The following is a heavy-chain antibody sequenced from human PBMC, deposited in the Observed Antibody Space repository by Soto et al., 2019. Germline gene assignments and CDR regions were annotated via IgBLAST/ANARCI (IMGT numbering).Heavy chain of an antibody. J-gene: IGHJ5*02. CDR3: TTVTRRYSSGWYGH. CDR1: GFTLSKAW. CDR2: IKSKADGGTT. D-gene: IGHD6-19*01. Sequence: PGGSLRLSCVASGFTLSKAWMSWVRQAPGKGLEWVGRIKSKADGGTTDYAAPVKGRFSISGDDSKNTLYLQMNSLKTEDTAVYYCTTVTRRYSSGWYGHWGQGTLVTVSS. V-gene: IGHV3-15*01.